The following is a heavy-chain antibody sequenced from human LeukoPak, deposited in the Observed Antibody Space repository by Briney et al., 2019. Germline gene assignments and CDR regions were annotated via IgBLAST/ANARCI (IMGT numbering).Heavy chain of an antibody. CDR2: INAGNGNT. CDR3: ARVRGPLSWVY. Sequence: ASVKVSCKASGYTFTSYAMHWVRQAPGQRLEWMGWINAGNGNTKYSQKLQGRVTMTTDTSTSTAYMELRSLRSDDTAVYYCARVRGPLSWVYWGQGTLVTVSS. J-gene: IGHJ4*02. CDR1: GYTFTSYA. V-gene: IGHV1-3*01. D-gene: IGHD1-26*01.